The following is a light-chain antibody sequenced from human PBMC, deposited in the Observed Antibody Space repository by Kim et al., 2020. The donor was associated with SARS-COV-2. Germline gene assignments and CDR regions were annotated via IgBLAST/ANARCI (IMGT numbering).Light chain of an antibody. Sequence: DIQMTQSPSSLSASVGYRVTITCQASQDIIKYLNWYQQKPGKAPKLLIFATSNLETGVPSRFSGSGSGTDFTFTINSLQPEDIATYYCQQYEKLPLTFGQGTRLEIK. CDR2: ATS. V-gene: IGKV1-33*01. CDR3: QQYEKLPLT. CDR1: QDIIKY. J-gene: IGKJ5*01.